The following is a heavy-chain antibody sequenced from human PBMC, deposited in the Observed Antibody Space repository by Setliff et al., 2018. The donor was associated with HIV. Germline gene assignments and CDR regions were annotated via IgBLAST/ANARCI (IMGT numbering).Heavy chain of an antibody. CDR3: AREATPRHSSGWVYFDY. V-gene: IGHV3-21*01. Sequence: GSLRLSCAASGFTFSTYRMNWVRQAPGKGLEWVSSISSNSSYIYYAGSLKGRFTISRDNAKNSLYLQMNSLRAEDTAVYYCAREATPRHSSGWVYFDYWGQGMMVTVSS. CDR1: GFTFSTYR. D-gene: IGHD6-19*01. CDR2: ISSNSSYI. J-gene: IGHJ4*02.